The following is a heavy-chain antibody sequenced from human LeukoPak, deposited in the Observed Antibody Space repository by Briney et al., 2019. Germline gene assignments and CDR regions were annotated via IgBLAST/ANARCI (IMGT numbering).Heavy chain of an antibody. CDR1: GGTFSRYP. Sequence: GSSVKVSCKISGGTFSRYPISWVRQAPGQGLEWMGGITPIFGTPNYAQRFQGRVTITTDGSATTAYMALSSLRSDDTAVYYCGRSAGFVFSPDRIAARPNYYMDVWGKGPTVTVS. J-gene: IGHJ6*03. CDR3: GRSAGFVFSPDRIAARPNYYMDV. CDR2: ITPIFGTP. V-gene: IGHV1-69*05. D-gene: IGHD6-6*01.